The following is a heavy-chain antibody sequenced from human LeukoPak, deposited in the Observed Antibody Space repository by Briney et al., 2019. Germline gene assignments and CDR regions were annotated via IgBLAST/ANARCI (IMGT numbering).Heavy chain of an antibody. CDR3: ARGPYSYDSSGAFDI. V-gene: IGHV4-61*02. D-gene: IGHD3-22*01. J-gene: IGHJ3*02. CDR2: ISGSGST. Sequence: SETLSLTCTVSGDSISSGDYYWSWIRQPAGKGLEWIGRISGSGSTNYNPSLKSRVTISVDASKNQFSLKLSSVTAADTAVYFCARGPYSYDSSGAFDIWGQGTMVTVSS. CDR1: GDSISSGDYY.